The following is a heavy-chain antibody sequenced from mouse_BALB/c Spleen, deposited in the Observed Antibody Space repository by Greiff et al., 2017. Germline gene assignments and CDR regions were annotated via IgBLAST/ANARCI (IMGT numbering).Heavy chain of an antibody. CDR2: INPSNGGT. J-gene: IGHJ4*01. CDR3: TTARRHYAMDY. Sequence: VQLQQSGAELVKPGASVKLSCKASGYTFTSYYMYWVKQRPGQGLEWIGEINPSNGGTNFNEKFKSKATLTVDKSSSTAYMQLSSLTSEDSAVYYCTTARRHYAMDYWGQGTSVTVSS. CDR1: GYTFTSYY. V-gene: IGHV1S81*02.